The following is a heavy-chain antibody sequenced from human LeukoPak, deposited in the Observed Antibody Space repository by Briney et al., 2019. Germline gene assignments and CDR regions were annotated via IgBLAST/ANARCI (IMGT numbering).Heavy chain of an antibody. V-gene: IGHV4-39*07. J-gene: IGHJ4*02. CDR1: GDSIISSRYY. D-gene: IGHD2-15*01. CDR2: IRYSGNT. Sequence: SETLSLTCTVSGDSIISSRYYWGWIRQPPGTGLEWIASIRYSGNTFYNPSFKSRVTISVDTSNNQLSLRLSSVTAADTAVYYCARLNAYCSGGSCYWPAHFDYWGQGTLVTVSS. CDR3: ARLNAYCSGGSCYWPAHFDY.